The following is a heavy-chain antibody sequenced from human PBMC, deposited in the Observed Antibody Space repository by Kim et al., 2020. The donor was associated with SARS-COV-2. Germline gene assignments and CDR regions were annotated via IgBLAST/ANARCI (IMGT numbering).Heavy chain of an antibody. CDR2: ISSSGSTI. Sequence: GGSLRLSCAASGFTFSDYYMSWIRQAPGKGLEWVSYISSSGSTIYYADSVKGRFTISRDNAKNSLYLQMNSLRAEDTAVYYCARENSHITIFGAVTRIGMDVWGQGTTVTVSS. CDR1: GFTFSDYY. CDR3: ARENSHITIFGAVTRIGMDV. V-gene: IGHV3-11*01. J-gene: IGHJ6*02. D-gene: IGHD3-3*01.